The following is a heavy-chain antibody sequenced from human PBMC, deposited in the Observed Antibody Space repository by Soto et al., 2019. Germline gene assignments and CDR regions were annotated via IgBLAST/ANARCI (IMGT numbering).Heavy chain of an antibody. CDR3: AKSHSGSYFMGYYFDY. Sequence: LRLSCAASGFTFSSYAMSWVRQAPGKGLEWVSAISGSGGSTYYADSVKGRFTISRDNSKNTLYLQMNSLRAEDTAVYYCAKSHSGSYFMGYYFDYWGQGTLVTVSS. V-gene: IGHV3-23*01. D-gene: IGHD1-26*01. CDR2: ISGSGGST. J-gene: IGHJ4*02. CDR1: GFTFSSYA.